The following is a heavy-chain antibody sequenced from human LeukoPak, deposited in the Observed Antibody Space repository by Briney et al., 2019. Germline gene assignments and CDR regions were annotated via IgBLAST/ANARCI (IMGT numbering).Heavy chain of an antibody. Sequence: SETLSLTCSVSVGSISSYYWSWIRQPPGKGLEWIGYIYYSGSTNYNPSLKSRVTISVDTSKNQFSLKLSSVIAADTALYYCARDQGGHSYGFFDYWGQGTLVTVSS. CDR3: ARDQGGHSYGFFDY. V-gene: IGHV4-59*01. CDR1: VGSISSYY. D-gene: IGHD5-18*01. CDR2: IYYSGST. J-gene: IGHJ4*02.